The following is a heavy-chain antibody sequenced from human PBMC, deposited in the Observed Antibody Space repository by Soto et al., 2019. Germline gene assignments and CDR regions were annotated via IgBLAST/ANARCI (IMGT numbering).Heavy chain of an antibody. CDR2: IKSDGGST. CDR3: ARGATITALAGDYYYGMDV. D-gene: IGHD4-4*01. V-gene: IGHV3-74*01. J-gene: IGHJ6*02. CDR1: GFTFSSYW. Sequence: EVQLVESGGGLVQPGGSLRLSCAASGFTFSSYWMHWVRQAPGKGLVWVSRIKSDGGSTSYADSVKGRFTISRDNAKNTLYLQLTSLRVEDTAVYYYARGATITALAGDYYYGMDVWGQGTTVTVSS.